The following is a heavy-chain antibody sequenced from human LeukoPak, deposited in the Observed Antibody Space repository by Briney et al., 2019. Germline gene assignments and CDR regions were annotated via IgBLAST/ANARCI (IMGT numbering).Heavy chain of an antibody. J-gene: IGHJ4*02. Sequence: TGGSLRLSCAASGFTFSNAWMSWVRQAPGKGLEWVSYISSSSSTIYYADSVKGRFTISRDNAKNSRYLQVNSLRAEDTAVYFCARDSPPDYWGQGTLVTVSS. CDR3: ARDSPPDY. CDR2: ISSSSSTI. CDR1: GFTFSNAW. V-gene: IGHV3-48*01.